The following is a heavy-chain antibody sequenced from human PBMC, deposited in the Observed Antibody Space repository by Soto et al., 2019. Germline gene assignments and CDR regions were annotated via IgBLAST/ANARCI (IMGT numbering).Heavy chain of an antibody. D-gene: IGHD6-19*01. CDR1: GFTFSSYA. V-gene: IGHV3-30-3*01. J-gene: IGHJ4*02. Sequence: GGSLRLSCAASGFTFSSYAMHWVRQAPGKGLEWVAVISYDGSNKYYADSVKGRFTISRDNSKNTLYLQMNSLRAEDTAVYYCARDATAVAGTAPPDYWGQGTLVTVSS. CDR3: ARDATAVAGTAPPDY. CDR2: ISYDGSNK.